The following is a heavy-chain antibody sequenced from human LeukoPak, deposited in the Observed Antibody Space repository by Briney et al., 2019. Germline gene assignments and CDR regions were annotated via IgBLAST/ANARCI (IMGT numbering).Heavy chain of an antibody. CDR2: IYTSGIT. D-gene: IGHD6-19*01. Sequence: PSETLSLTCTVSGGSVSGYSWNWIRQPAGKGLEWIGRIYTSGITNYNPSLKSRVTISVDTSNNQFSLKLTSVTAADTAVYYCARANSGQFYYFDYWGQGTLVTVFS. J-gene: IGHJ4*02. V-gene: IGHV4-4*07. CDR1: GGSVSGYS. CDR3: ARANSGQFYYFDY.